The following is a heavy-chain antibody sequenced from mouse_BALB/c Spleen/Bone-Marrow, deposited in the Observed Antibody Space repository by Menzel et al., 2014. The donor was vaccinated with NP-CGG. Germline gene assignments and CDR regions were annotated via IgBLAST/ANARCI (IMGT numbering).Heavy chain of an antibody. D-gene: IGHD1-1*01. Sequence: EVQGVESGGGLVQPGGSLKLSCAASGFTFSSYTMSWVRQTPEKRLEWVAYISNGGGSTYCPDTVKGRFTISRDNAKNSLYLQLSRLKSEDTAMYYCSRHGYYGSRAMDYWGQGTSVTVSS. V-gene: IGHV5-12-2*01. CDR1: GFTFSSYT. CDR3: SRHGYYGSRAMDY. J-gene: IGHJ4*01. CDR2: ISNGGGST.